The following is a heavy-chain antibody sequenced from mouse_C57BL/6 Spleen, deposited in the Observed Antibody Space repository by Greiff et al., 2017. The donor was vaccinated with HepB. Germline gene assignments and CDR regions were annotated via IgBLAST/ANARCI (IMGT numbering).Heavy chain of an antibody. V-gene: IGHV1-69*01. CDR3: ARFSDYPAWFAY. Sequence: QVQLQQPGAELVMPGASVKLSCKASGYTFTSYWMHWVKQRPGQGLEWIGEIDPSDSYTNYNQKFKGKSTLTVDKSSSTAYMQLSSLTSEDSAVYYCARFSDYPAWFAYWGQGTLVTVSA. J-gene: IGHJ3*01. CDR2: IDPSDSYT. CDR1: GYTFTSYW. D-gene: IGHD2-4*01.